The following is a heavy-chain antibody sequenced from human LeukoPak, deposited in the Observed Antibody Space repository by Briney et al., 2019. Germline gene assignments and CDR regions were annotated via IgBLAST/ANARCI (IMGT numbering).Heavy chain of an antibody. CDR2: SSAYKGNT. D-gene: IGHD3-3*01. Sequence: ASVKVSCKTSGYTFKIYGLSWLRQVPGQGLEWMAWSSAYKGNTKYAQKFQDRVAMTLDTSTSTAYMELRSLRSDDTAVYYCARVGITIFGVVHPGDVWGKGTTVTVSS. CDR1: GYTFKIYG. V-gene: IGHV1-18*01. J-gene: IGHJ6*04. CDR3: ARVGITIFGVVHPGDV.